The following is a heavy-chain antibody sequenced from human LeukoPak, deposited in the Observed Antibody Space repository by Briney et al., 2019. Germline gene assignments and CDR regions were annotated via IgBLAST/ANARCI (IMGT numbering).Heavy chain of an antibody. CDR3: ARSGDWYYDL. CDR1: GGSFSGYY. D-gene: IGHD2-8*02. CDR2: INHSGST. Sequence: PSETLSLTCAVYGGSFSGYYWSWIRQPPGKGLVWIGEINHSGSTNYNPSLKSRVTISVDTSKNQFSLKLSSVTAADTAVYYCARSGDWYYDLWGRGTLVTVSS. V-gene: IGHV4-34*01. J-gene: IGHJ2*01.